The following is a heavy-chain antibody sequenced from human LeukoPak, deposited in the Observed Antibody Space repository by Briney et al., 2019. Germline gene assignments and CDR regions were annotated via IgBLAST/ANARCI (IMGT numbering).Heavy chain of an antibody. CDR3: ARDRGIAAAGTGVGY. J-gene: IGHJ4*02. CDR2: ITGSGGST. V-gene: IGHV3-23*01. CDR1: GFTFSSYG. D-gene: IGHD6-13*01. Sequence: GGSLRLSCAASGFTFSSYGMSWVRQAPGKGLEWVSSITGSGGSTYYADSVKGRFTISRDNAKNSLYLQMNSLRAEDTAVYYCARDRGIAAAGTGVGYWGQGTLVTVSS.